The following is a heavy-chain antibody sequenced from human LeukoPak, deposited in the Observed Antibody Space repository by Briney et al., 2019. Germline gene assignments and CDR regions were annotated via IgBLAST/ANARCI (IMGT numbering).Heavy chain of an antibody. J-gene: IGHJ6*02. D-gene: IGHD3-3*01. CDR3: ARVTIFGVVIIGYYGMDV. CDR2: ISSSGSTI. Sequence: GGSLRLSCAASGFTFSDYYMSWIRQAPGGWLGWVLYISSSGSTIYYADSVKGRFTISRDNATNSLYLQMNSLRGEDTAVYYCARVTIFGVVIIGYYGMDVWGQGTTVTVSS. V-gene: IGHV3-11*01. CDR1: GFTFSDYY.